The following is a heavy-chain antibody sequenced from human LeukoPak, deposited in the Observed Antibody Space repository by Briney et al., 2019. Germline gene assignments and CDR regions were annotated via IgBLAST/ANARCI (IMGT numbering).Heavy chain of an antibody. Sequence: GGSLRLSCAASGCTFSSYAMSWGRQAPGKGLEWVSAISGSGGSTYYADSVKGRFTISRDNSKNTLYLQMHSLRAEDTAVYYCAKEGYTYYYGSGSYYNALNFDYWGQGTLVTVSS. CDR3: AKEGYTYYYGSGSYYNALNFDY. D-gene: IGHD3-10*01. J-gene: IGHJ4*02. CDR2: ISGSGGST. CDR1: GCTFSSYA. V-gene: IGHV3-23*01.